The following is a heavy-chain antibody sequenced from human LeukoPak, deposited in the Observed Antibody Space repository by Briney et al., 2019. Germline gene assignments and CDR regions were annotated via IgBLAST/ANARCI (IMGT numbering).Heavy chain of an antibody. Sequence: ASVKVSCKASGYTFTGYYMHWVRQAPGQGLEWMGWINPNSGGTNYAQKFQGRVTMTRDTSISTAYMELSRLRSDDTAVYYCARTYSGSYSAADYRGQGTLVTVSS. J-gene: IGHJ4*02. V-gene: IGHV1-2*02. CDR3: ARTYSGSYSAADY. CDR1: GYTFTGYY. CDR2: INPNSGGT. D-gene: IGHD1-26*01.